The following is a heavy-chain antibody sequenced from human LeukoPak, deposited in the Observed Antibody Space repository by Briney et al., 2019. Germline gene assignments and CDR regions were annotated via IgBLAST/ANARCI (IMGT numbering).Heavy chain of an antibody. CDR2: ISSGSSPI. CDR1: GFTFRTFS. CDR3: TYLRTPYYNEKWLDP. Sequence: GGSLRLSCAASGFTFRTFSMNWVRQAPGKGLEWLSYISSGSSPIYYADSVKGRFTISRDDAQNLVYLKMNSLRAEDTAVYYCTYLRTPYYNEKWLDPWGQGALVTVSS. D-gene: IGHD3-22*01. J-gene: IGHJ5*02. V-gene: IGHV3-48*04.